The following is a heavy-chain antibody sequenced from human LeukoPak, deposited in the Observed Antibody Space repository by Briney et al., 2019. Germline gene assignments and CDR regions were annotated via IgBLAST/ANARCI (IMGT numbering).Heavy chain of an antibody. D-gene: IGHD2-21*02. CDR2: INPSGGST. J-gene: IGHJ4*02. CDR1: GYTFTSYY. CDR3: ASEYCGGDCYPHGFDY. Sequence: ASVKVSCKASGYTFTSYYMHWVRQAPGQGLEWMGIINPSGGSTSYAQKFQGRVTMTRDTSTSTVYMELSSLRSEDTAVYYCASEYCGGDCYPHGFDYWGQGTLVTVSS. V-gene: IGHV1-46*01.